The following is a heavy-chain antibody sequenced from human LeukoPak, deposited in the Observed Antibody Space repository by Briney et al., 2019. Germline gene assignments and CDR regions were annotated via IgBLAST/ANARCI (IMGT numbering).Heavy chain of an antibody. J-gene: IGHJ3*02. D-gene: IGHD5-12*01. V-gene: IGHV3-30*03. CDR1: GYTFTHYG. CDR2: ISYNGNNK. CDR3: ARDPLDISRWTNAFDI. Sequence: GGSLRLSCVISGYTFTHYGFHWVRQAPGKALEWVAYISYNGNNKYEDSVKGRFTISRDNSKSTLHLQMNGLRAEVTAVYYCARDPLDISRWTNAFDIWGQGTTVIVS.